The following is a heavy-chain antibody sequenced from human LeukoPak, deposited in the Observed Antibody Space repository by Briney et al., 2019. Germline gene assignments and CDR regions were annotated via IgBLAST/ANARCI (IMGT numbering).Heavy chain of an antibody. J-gene: IGHJ4*02. Sequence: PSETLSLTCTVSGGSISSYYWNWIRQPAGKGLEWIGRLYSSGNSNYNPSLKSRVTLSVDTSKNQFSLKLTSVTAADTAVYYCAREQGGSYLVDYWGQGTLVTVSS. CDR1: GGSISSYY. CDR3: AREQGGSYLVDY. D-gene: IGHD1-26*01. CDR2: LYSSGNS. V-gene: IGHV4-4*07.